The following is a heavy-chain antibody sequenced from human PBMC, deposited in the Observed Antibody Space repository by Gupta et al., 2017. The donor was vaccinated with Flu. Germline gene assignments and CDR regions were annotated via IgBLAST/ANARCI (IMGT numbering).Heavy chain of an antibody. J-gene: IGHJ4*02. CDR1: GGSISSYY. CDR2: IYYSGST. D-gene: IGHD3-3*01. Sequence: QVQLQESGPGLVKPSETLSLTCTVSGGSISSYYWTWIRQPPGKGLEWIGYIYYSGSTNYNPSLKSRVTISVDTSKNQFSLKLSSVTAADKAVYYCARDLFFDYWGQGTLVTVSS. CDR3: ARDLFFDY. V-gene: IGHV4-59*01.